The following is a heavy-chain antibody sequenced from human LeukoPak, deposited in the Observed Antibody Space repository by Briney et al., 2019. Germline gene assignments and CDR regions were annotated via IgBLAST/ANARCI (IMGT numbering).Heavy chain of an antibody. CDR1: GYTFTSYG. J-gene: IGHJ4*02. CDR2: ISAYNGNT. D-gene: IGHD2-2*01. Sequence: GASVKVSRKASGYTFTSYGISWVRQAPGQGLEWMGWISAYNGNTNYAQKLQGRVTMTTDTSTSTTYMELRSLRSDDTAVYYCARRGVPAATNYFDYWGQGTLVTVSS. V-gene: IGHV1-18*04. CDR3: ARRGVPAATNYFDY.